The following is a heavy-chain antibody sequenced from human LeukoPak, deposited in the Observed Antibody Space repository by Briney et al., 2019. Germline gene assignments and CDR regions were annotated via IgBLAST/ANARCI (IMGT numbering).Heavy chain of an antibody. J-gene: IGHJ4*02. Sequence: GSSVKVSCKASGGTFSSYAISWVRQAPGQGPEWMGGIIPIFGTANYAQKFQGRVTITTDESTSTAYMELSSLRSEDTAVYYCAGGSSGWWANYFDYWGQGTLVTVSS. V-gene: IGHV1-69*05. CDR1: GGTFSSYA. D-gene: IGHD6-19*01. CDR3: AGGSSGWWANYFDY. CDR2: IIPIFGTA.